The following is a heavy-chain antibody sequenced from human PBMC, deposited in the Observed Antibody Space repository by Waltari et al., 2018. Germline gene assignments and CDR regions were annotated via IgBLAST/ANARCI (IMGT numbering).Heavy chain of an antibody. D-gene: IGHD5-12*01. CDR1: GFPFSSYA. CDR3: AKAIRDGYNN. J-gene: IGHJ4*02. V-gene: IGHV3-23*01. CDR2: SRCSGNST. Sequence: EVQLLESGGGLVQPGGSLRLSCAASGFPFSSYAMSWVRQAPGQGLELDSASRCSGNSTYYADSVKGRFTISRDNSKNTLYLQMNSLRAEDTAVYYCAKAIRDGYNNWGQGTLVTVSS.